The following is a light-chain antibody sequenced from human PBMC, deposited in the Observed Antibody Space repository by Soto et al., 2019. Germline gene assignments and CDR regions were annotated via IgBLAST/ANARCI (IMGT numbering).Light chain of an antibody. Sequence: QSVLTQPPSASGTPGQRVTISCSGSNSNVGSNSVNWYQQLQGMAPQHLLYSDNQRPSGVSDRFSGSKSGTSASLAISGLQSEDEADYHCSTWDDNLSTWLFGGGTKLTVL. CDR1: NSNVGSNS. CDR2: SDN. J-gene: IGLJ3*02. V-gene: IGLV1-44*01. CDR3: STWDDNLSTWL.